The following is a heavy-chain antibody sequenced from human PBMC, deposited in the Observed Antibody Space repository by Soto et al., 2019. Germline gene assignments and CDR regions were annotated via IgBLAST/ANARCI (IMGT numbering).Heavy chain of an antibody. J-gene: IGHJ4*02. CDR3: TRLETDY. V-gene: IGHV1-3*01. Sequence: QVQLVQSGAEVKRPGASVKVFCKASGYTFTTHTMHWVRQAPGQGLEWMGWMNGGNGNTKHSQKFQGRVTFTRDTFASTAYMELSSLRSEDTAVYYCTRLETDYWGQGTLVTVSS. CDR2: MNGGNGNT. CDR1: GYTFTTHT.